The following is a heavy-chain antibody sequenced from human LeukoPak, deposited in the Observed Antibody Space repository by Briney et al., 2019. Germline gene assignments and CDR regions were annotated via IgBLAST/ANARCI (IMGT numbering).Heavy chain of an antibody. CDR1: GFTFSSYG. Sequence: GGSLRLSCAASGFTFSSYGMHWVRQAPGKGLEWVAFIRYDGSNKYYADSVKGRFTISRDNSKNTLYLQMNSLRAEDTAVYYCARDHGSSLYYYYYMDVWGKGTTVTVSS. J-gene: IGHJ6*03. V-gene: IGHV3-30*02. D-gene: IGHD6-13*01. CDR2: IRYDGSNK. CDR3: ARDHGSSLYYYYYMDV.